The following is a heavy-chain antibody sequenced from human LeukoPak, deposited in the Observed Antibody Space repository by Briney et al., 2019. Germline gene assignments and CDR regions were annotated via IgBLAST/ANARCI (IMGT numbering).Heavy chain of an antibody. V-gene: IGHV3-23*01. CDR2: ISGSGDST. CDR1: GFTFSGSA. Sequence: GGSLRLSCAASGFTFSGSAMHWVRQAPGKGLEWVSGISGSGDSTYYADSAKGRFTISRDNSKNTLYLQMNSLRAEDTAVYYCARRSGIAVAGAFDYWGQGTLVTVSS. D-gene: IGHD6-19*01. J-gene: IGHJ4*02. CDR3: ARRSGIAVAGAFDY.